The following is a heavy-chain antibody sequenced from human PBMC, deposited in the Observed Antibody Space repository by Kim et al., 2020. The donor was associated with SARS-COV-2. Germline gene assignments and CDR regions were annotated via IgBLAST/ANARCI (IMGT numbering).Heavy chain of an antibody. CDR2: ISYDGSNK. V-gene: IGHV3-30*18. J-gene: IGHJ4*01. CDR3: AKDLNRKWIAAAGIDD. Sequence: GGSLRLSCAASGFTFSSYGMHWVRQAPGKGLEWVAVISYDGSNKYYADSVKGRFTISRDNSKNTLYLQMNSLRAEDTAVYYCAKDLNRKWIAAAGIDDWG. D-gene: IGHD6-13*01. CDR1: GFTFSSYG.